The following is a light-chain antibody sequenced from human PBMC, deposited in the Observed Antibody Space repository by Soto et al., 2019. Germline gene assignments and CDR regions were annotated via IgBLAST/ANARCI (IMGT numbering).Light chain of an antibody. V-gene: IGKV3-20*01. CDR3: QQYGSSPCT. Sequence: EIVLTQSPGTLSLSPGERVTLSCRASQRVSSSYLAWYRQKPGLAPRLLIYGASTRATGIPDRVSGSGSGTDFTLTISRLEPEDFAVYYCQQYGSSPCTFGQGTKLEIK. CDR2: GAS. J-gene: IGKJ2*02. CDR1: QRVSSSY.